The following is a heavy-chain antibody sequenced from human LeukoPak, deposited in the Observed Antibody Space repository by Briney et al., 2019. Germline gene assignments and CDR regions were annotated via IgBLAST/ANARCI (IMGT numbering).Heavy chain of an antibody. CDR3: ARLAASLYSSGWFDAYFDS. J-gene: IGHJ4*02. V-gene: IGHV5-51*01. D-gene: IGHD6-19*01. CDR1: GYMFTSYW. Sequence: PGASLYISCLGSGYMFTSYWIGWVRQMSGKGLELMGIIYPGDSDTRYSPSFQGQLTISADKSISTAYLQWSSLKASDTAMYYCARLAASLYSSGWFDAYFDSWGQGNLVTVSS. CDR2: IYPGDSDT.